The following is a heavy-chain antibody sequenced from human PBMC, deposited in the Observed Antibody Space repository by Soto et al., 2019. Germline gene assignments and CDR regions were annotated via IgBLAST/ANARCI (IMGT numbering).Heavy chain of an antibody. D-gene: IGHD3-10*01. Sequence: SEPLSLTCTVSGASMIEYFWSWIRQSPGKGLEWIGYIYYLGSTDYNPSLKSRVTISVDTSKRQFSLRLTSVTAADTAVYYCARDGYDGSGSPYPAFWGPGNQVTVSS. CDR1: GASMIEYF. CDR2: IYYLGST. V-gene: IGHV4-59*01. CDR3: ARDGYDGSGSPYPAF. J-gene: IGHJ4*02.